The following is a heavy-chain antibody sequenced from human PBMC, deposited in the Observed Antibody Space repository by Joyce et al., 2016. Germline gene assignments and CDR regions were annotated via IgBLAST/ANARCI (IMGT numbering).Heavy chain of an antibody. J-gene: IGHJ6*02. CDR1: GITLSGSS. V-gene: IGHV3-73*02. D-gene: IGHD3-3*01. Sequence: EVQLVESGGGLVQPGGSLKLSCAVSGITLSGSSVHWVRQASGKGLEWFGRIRSKANGDATAYAASVKGRFSISRDDSKNTAYLQMNSLKAEDTAVYYCSNYDLWSGYSPSRDVWGQGSTVTVSS. CDR3: SNYDLWSGYSPSRDV. CDR2: IRSKANGDAT.